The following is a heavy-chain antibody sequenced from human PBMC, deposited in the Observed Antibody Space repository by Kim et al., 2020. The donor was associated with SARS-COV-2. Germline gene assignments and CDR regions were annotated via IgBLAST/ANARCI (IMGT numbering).Heavy chain of an antibody. V-gene: IGHV3-48*02. D-gene: IGHD2-2*01. CDR3: ARVGYCSSTSCPVGYYYGVDV. CDR2: ISSSSSTI. J-gene: IGHJ6*01. Sequence: GGSLRLSCAASGFTFSSYSMNWVRQAPGKGLEWVSYISSSSSTIYYADSVKGRFTISRDNAKNSLYLQMNSLRDEDTAVYYCARVGYCSSTSCPVGYYYGVDVWGQGTTVTVSS. CDR1: GFTFSSYS.